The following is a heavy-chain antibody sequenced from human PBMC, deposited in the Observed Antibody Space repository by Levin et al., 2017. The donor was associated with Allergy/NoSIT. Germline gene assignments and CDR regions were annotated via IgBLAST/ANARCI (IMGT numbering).Heavy chain of an antibody. D-gene: IGHD3-16*01. CDR1: GGSIHTYY. V-gene: IGHV4-59*01. CDR2: IYYRGNT. J-gene: IGHJ6*03. Sequence: RPSETLSLTCTVSGGSIHTYYWSWLRQPPGKGLEWIGFIYYRGNTNYNSSLKGRAAISVDTSKNLFSLNLNSVTAADTAVYFCARGAWDYYYMDVWGKGTTVTVSS. CDR3: ARGAWDYYYMDV.